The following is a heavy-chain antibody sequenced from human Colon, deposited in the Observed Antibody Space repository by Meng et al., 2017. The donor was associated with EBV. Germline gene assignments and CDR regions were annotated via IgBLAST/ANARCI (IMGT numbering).Heavy chain of an antibody. D-gene: IGHD5-12*01. J-gene: IGHJ2*01. CDR3: ARCDGYSAPFDL. V-gene: IGHV3-33*01. Sequence: QVALVEFGGGVVQPGRSLRLSCAASGFTFSSFGMHWVRQAPGKGLEWVALIWYDGTNKYYADSVKGRFTISRDNSKNTLYMQMNSLRAEDTGVYFCARCDGYSAPFDLWGRGTLVTVSS. CDR2: IWYDGTNK. CDR1: GFTFSSFG.